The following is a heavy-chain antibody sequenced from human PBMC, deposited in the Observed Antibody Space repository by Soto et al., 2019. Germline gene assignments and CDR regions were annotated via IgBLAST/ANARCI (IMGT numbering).Heavy chain of an antibody. CDR2: ISGSGGST. V-gene: IGHV3-23*01. Sequence: EVQLLESGGGLVQPGGSLRLSCAASGFTFSSYAMSWVRQAPGKGLEWVSAISGSGGSTYYADSVKGRFTISTDNSKNTLYLQMNSLRAEDTAVYYCAKGPDYGDYYDEDYWGQGTLVTVSS. J-gene: IGHJ4*02. D-gene: IGHD4-17*01. CDR1: GFTFSSYA. CDR3: AKGPDYGDYYDEDY.